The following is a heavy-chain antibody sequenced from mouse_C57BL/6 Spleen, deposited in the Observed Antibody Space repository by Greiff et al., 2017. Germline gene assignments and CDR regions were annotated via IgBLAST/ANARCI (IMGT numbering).Heavy chain of an antibody. V-gene: IGHV14-1*01. CDR1: GFNIKDYY. D-gene: IGHD2-5*01. Sequence: VQLQQSGAELVRPGASVKLSCTASGFNIKDYYMHWVKQRPEQGLEWIGRIDPEDGDTEYAPKFQGKATMTADTSSNTAYLQLSSLTSEDTAVYYCTTADYSNPYAMDYWGQGTSVTVSS. CDR3: TTADYSNPYAMDY. CDR2: IDPEDGDT. J-gene: IGHJ4*01.